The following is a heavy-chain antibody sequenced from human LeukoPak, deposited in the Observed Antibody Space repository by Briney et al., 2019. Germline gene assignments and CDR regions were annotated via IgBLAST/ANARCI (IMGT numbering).Heavy chain of an antibody. CDR3: ARDHNDLTGTYWESFDC. V-gene: IGHV3-21*01. D-gene: IGHD1-26*01. CDR2: IGSSSTYI. CDR1: GFTFSSYA. Sequence: GGSLRLSCAASGFTFSSYAMNWVRQAPGKGLEWVSSIGSSSTYIYYADSVKGRFTISRDNAKNSLYLQMDSLAAEDTAVYYCARDHNDLTGTYWESFDCWGQGTLVTVSS. J-gene: IGHJ4*02.